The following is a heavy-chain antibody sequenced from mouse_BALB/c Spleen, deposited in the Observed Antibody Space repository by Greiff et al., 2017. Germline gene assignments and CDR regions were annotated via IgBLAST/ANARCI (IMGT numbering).Heavy chain of an antibody. V-gene: IGHV1-5*01. CDR2: IYPGNSDT. D-gene: IGHD2-14*01. J-gene: IGHJ3*01. CDR3: TGDRDDGTRFAD. CDR1: GYTFTSYW. Sequence: EVQLQQSGTVLARPGASVKMSCKASGYTFTSYWMHWVKQRPGQGLEWIGAIYPGNSDTSYNQKFKGKAKLTAVTSTSTAYMELSSLTNEDSAVYYGTGDRDDGTRFADGGQGTLVTVSA.